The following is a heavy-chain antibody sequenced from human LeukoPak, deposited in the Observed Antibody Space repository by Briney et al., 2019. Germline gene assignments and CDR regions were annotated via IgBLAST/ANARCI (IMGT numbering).Heavy chain of an antibody. D-gene: IGHD2-15*01. CDR2: ISYDGSNK. CDR1: GFTFSSYG. J-gene: IGHJ4*02. Sequence: GGSLRLSCAASGFTFSSYGMHWVRQAPGKGLEWVAVISYDGSNKYYADSVKGRFTISRDNSKNTLYLQMNSLRAEDTAVYYCAKVPHCSGGSCLLGWGQGTLVTVSS. CDR3: AKVPHCSGGSCLLG. V-gene: IGHV3-30*18.